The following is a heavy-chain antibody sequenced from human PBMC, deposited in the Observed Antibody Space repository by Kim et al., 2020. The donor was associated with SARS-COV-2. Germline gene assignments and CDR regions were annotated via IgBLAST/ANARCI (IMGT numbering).Heavy chain of an antibody. CDR3: ARGRGSPFDY. D-gene: IGHD3-16*01. CDR2: IYSGGST. J-gene: IGHJ4*02. V-gene: IGHV3-53*04. Sequence: GGSLRLSCAASGFTVSSNYMTWVRQAPGKGLEWVSVIYSGGSTFYADSVKGRFTISRHNSKNTLYLQMNNLRTEDTAVYYCARGRGSPFDYWGRGTLVTVSS. CDR1: GFTVSSNY.